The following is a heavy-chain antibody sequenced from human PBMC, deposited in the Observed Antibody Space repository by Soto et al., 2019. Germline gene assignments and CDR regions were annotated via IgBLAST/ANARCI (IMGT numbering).Heavy chain of an antibody. CDR2: IYYTGST. Sequence: QVQLQESGPGLVKPSETLSLTCTVSGGSISSYYWSWIRQPPGKGLEWIGYIYYTGSTNYNPSPKRRDTISVDTPTSPCALWRSSVTAAHTAVYYCARGSRYSYGYDVHYYYYMDVWGKGTTVTVSS. V-gene: IGHV4-59*01. CDR3: ARGSRYSYGYDVHYYYYMDV. D-gene: IGHD5-18*01. J-gene: IGHJ6*03. CDR1: GGSISSYY.